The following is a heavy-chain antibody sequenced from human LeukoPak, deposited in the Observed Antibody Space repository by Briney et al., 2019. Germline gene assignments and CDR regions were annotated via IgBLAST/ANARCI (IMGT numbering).Heavy chain of an antibody. Sequence: SETLSLTCTVSGGSISSYYWSWIRQPPGKGLEWIGYIYTSGSTNYNPSLKSRVTISVDTSKNQFSLKLSSVTAADTAVYYCASLGSSSVDYWGQGTLVTVSS. CDR3: ASLGSSSVDY. CDR2: IYTSGST. D-gene: IGHD6-6*01. J-gene: IGHJ4*02. CDR1: GGSISSYY. V-gene: IGHV4-4*09.